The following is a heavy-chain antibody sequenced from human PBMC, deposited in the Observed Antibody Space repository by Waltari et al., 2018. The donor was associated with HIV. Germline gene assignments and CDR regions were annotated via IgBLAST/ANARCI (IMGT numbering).Heavy chain of an antibody. D-gene: IGHD2-2*01. Sequence: QAQLAQSGAEVKKPGASVKVSCKASGYTFTSYGISWGRQAHGQGLEWLGWISAYNGNTNYAQKLQGRVTMTTDTSTSTAYMELRSLRSDDTAVYYCARVGCSSASCYSGWFDPWGQGTLVTVSS. CDR3: ARVGCSSASCYSGWFDP. V-gene: IGHV1-18*01. J-gene: IGHJ5*02. CDR1: GYTFTSYG. CDR2: ISAYNGNT.